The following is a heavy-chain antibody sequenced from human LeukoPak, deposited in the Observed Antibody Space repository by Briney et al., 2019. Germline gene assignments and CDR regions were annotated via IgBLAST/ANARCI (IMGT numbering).Heavy chain of an antibody. CDR2: IKQDGSEK. V-gene: IGHV3-7*01. CDR3: AVFRDYYGSGGYDAFDI. J-gene: IGHJ3*02. D-gene: IGHD3-10*01. CDR1: GFTFSSYW. Sequence: GGSLRLSCAASGFTFSSYWMSWVRQAPGKGLEWVANIKQDGSEKYYVDSVKGRFTISRDNAKNSLYLQMNSLRAEDTAVYYCAVFRDYYGSGGYDAFDIWGQGTMVTVSS.